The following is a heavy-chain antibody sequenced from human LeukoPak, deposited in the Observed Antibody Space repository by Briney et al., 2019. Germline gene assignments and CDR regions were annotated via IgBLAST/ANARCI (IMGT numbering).Heavy chain of an antibody. CDR3: AKGRGYCTGGSCYSDY. V-gene: IGHV3-23*01. Sequence: GGPLRLSCAASGFTFSSYSMSWVRQAPGKGLEWVSTISDGGGSTYYADSVKGRFTVSRDNSKNTLYLQMNSLRVEDTAIYYCAKGRGYCTGGSCYSDYWGQGTLVTVSS. D-gene: IGHD2-15*01. CDR1: GFTFSSYS. CDR2: ISDGGGST. J-gene: IGHJ4*02.